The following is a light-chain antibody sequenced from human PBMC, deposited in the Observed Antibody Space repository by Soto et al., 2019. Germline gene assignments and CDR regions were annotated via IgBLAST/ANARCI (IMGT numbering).Light chain of an antibody. CDR2: GAS. V-gene: IGKV3-15*01. Sequence: EIVLTQSPGTLSFSPGERATLSCRASQSVSRHLAWYQQKPGQAPRLLIYGASTRATGIPARFSGSGSGTEFTLTISSPQSEDFAVYYCQQYNNWPPWTFGQGTKVDIK. CDR1: QSVSRH. J-gene: IGKJ1*01. CDR3: QQYNNWPPWT.